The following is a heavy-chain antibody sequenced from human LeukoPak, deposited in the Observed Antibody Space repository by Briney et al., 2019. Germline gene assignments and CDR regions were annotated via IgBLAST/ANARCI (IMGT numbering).Heavy chain of an antibody. Sequence: PGGSLRLSCAASGFTFSSYAMSWVRQAPGKGLVWVSAISGSGGSTYYADSVKGRFTISRDNSKNTLYLQMNSLRAEDTAVYYCAKVGYCSSTSCNDAFDIWGQGTMVTVSS. CDR3: AKVGYCSSTSCNDAFDI. D-gene: IGHD2-2*01. CDR2: ISGSGGST. CDR1: GFTFSSYA. V-gene: IGHV3-23*01. J-gene: IGHJ3*02.